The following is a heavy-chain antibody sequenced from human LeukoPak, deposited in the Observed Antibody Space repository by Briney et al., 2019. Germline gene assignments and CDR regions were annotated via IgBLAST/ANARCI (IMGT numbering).Heavy chain of an antibody. CDR2: INPNRGGT. V-gene: IGHV1-2*02. Sequence: AASVKVSCTASGYTFTVYYMHWVRQAPGQGLEWMGWINPNRGGTNYAQKFQGRVTMTRDTSISTAYMELSRLRSDDTAVYYCARDGWLCSSTSCYLRGRYNWFDPWGQGTLVTVSS. CDR1: GYTFTVYY. D-gene: IGHD2-2*01. J-gene: IGHJ5*02. CDR3: ARDGWLCSSTSCYLRGRYNWFDP.